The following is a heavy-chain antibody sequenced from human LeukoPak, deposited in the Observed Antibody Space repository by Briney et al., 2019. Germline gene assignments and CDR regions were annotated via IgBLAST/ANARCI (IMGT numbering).Heavy chain of an antibody. CDR3: AREPWGVGATPGHYFDY. CDR2: ISRSSSTI. Sequence: GGPLRLSCAASGFTFSSYSMNWVRQAPAKGLEGVSYISRSSSTIYYADSVKGRFTISRDNAKNSLYLQMDSLRAEDTAGYYCAREPWGVGATPGHYFDYWGQGTLVTVSS. J-gene: IGHJ4*02. CDR1: GFTFSSYS. D-gene: IGHD1-26*01. V-gene: IGHV3-48*04.